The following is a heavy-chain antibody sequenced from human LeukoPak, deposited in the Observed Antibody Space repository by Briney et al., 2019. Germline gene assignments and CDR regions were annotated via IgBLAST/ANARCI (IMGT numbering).Heavy chain of an antibody. D-gene: IGHD3-10*01. CDR1: GFTFSNAW. CDR2: IKSKTAGGTT. V-gene: IGHV3-15*01. Sequence: GGSLRLSCAASGFTFSNAWMSWVRQAAGKGLEWVGRIKSKTAGGTTDYAAHVKGRFTISRDDSKNTLYLQTNSLKTEDTAVYYCTTKSMVRGVIRYYYYYMDVWGKGTTVTVSS. CDR3: TTKSMVRGVIRYYYYYMDV. J-gene: IGHJ6*03.